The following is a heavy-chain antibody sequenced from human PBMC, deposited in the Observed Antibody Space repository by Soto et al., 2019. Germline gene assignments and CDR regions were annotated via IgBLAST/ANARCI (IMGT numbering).Heavy chain of an antibody. J-gene: IGHJ6*03. V-gene: IGHV1-8*01. CDR3: ARACSPPLEGEAYYYYRDV. D-gene: IGHD2-21*01. CDR2: MNPNSGNT. CDR1: GYTFTNYD. Sequence: ASVKVSCKASGYTFTNYDINWVRQATGQGLEWMGWMNPNSGNTGYAQKFQGRVTMTRDTSISTAYMELSSLRSEDTAVYYCARACSPPLEGEAYYYYRDVGGKGTTVTV.